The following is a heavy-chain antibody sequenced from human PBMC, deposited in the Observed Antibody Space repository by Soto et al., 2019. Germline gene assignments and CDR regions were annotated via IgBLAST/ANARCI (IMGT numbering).Heavy chain of an antibody. V-gene: IGHV4-59*01. CDR1: GGSISSFY. D-gene: IGHD2-15*01. CDR3: ARYCCIDNSCYKPNWLDP. J-gene: IGHJ5*02. Sequence: SETLSPTCTVSGGSISSFYSGWIRQPPGKGLEWIGYIHRTVGASSDPSLKSRVTLSLDTPKSQVSRTLNSVTAADTAVYYCARYCCIDNSCYKPNWLDPWGQGTLVTVSS. CDR2: IHRTVGA.